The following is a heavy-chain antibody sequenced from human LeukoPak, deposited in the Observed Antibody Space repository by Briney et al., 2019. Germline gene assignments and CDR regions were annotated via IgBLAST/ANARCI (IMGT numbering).Heavy chain of an antibody. J-gene: IGHJ4*02. V-gene: IGHV5-51*01. D-gene: IGHD3-22*01. CDR2: ISPGDADT. CDR3: ARRQSGYDY. CDR1: GYSFTNYW. Sequence: GESLKISCQASGYSFTNYWIGWVRQMPGKVLEWMGIISPGDADTRYSPSFQGQVTISADKSISTAYLQWSSLKASDTAMYYCARRQSGYDYWGQGTLVTVSS.